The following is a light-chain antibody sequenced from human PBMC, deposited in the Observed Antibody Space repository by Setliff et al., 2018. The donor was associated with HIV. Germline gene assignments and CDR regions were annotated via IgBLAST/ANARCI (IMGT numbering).Light chain of an antibody. Sequence: QSALTQPASVSGSPGQSITISCTGTSSDVGGYNFVSWYQQYPGKAPKLLIFEVSNRPSGVSNRFSGSKSGNTASLTISGLQAEDEADYYCCSYTSSTALLFGGGTK. V-gene: IGLV2-14*01. J-gene: IGLJ3*02. CDR2: EVS. CDR3: CSYTSSTALL. CDR1: SSDVGGYNF.